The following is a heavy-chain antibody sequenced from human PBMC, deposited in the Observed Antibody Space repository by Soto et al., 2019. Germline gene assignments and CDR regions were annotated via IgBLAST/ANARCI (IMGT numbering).Heavy chain of an antibody. V-gene: IGHV4-30-2*01. J-gene: IGHJ2*01. CDR3: ARDGGEDLEFEV. Sequence: QLQPQESGSGLVRPSQTLSLTCAVSGVSISSGGYSWNWIRQPPGKGLEWIGYIHRSGSTQYNPSLKGRVTMSVDTSSNQFSLNLTSVTAADTAVYYCARDGGEDLEFEVWGRGTLVTVSS. CDR1: GVSISSGGYS. CDR2: IHRSGST. D-gene: IGHD3-16*01.